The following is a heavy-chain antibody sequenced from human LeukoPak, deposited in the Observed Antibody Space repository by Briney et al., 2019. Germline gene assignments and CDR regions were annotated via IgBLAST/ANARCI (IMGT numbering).Heavy chain of an antibody. CDR3: ARETSLAGFASGLGFNY. Sequence: SETLSLTCTVSGASISSWYWSWIRQPPGKGLEWIGYIYGSGNTNYNPSLKSRVTMSIDTSKNQFSLKLTSVTAADTATYYCARETSLAGFASGLGFNYWGQEILVPASS. J-gene: IGHJ4*02. V-gene: IGHV4-59*01. CDR1: GASISSWY. CDR2: IYGSGNT. D-gene: IGHD6-19*01.